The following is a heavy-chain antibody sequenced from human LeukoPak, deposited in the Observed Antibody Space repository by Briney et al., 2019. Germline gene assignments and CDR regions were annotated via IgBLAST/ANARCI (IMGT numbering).Heavy chain of an antibody. D-gene: IGHD1-26*01. CDR3: AKSRNSGHRYGMDV. V-gene: IGHV3-23*01. CDR1: GFTFSSYW. J-gene: IGHJ6*02. CDR2: VSGSGAGT. Sequence: GGSLRLSCAASGFTFSSYWMSWVRQAPGEGLEWVSAVSGSGAGTYYADSVKGRFTTSRDNSKNTLYLQMNSLRAEDTAVYYCAKSRNSGHRYGMDVWGQGTTVTVSS.